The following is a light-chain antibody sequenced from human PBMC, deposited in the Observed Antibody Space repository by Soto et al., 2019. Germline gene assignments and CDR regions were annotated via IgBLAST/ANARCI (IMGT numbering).Light chain of an antibody. CDR3: MQSTQLPPT. V-gene: IGKV2D-29*02. CDR1: HSLLHITGETF. Sequence: DIVMTQTPLSLSVAPGQPASISCKSSHSLLHITGETFLFLYLQKPGQSPQLLIYEVSTRVSGVPDRFSGSGSGTDFTLEISRVETDDVGIYYCMQSTQLPPTFGQGTRLEIK. CDR2: EVS. J-gene: IGKJ5*01.